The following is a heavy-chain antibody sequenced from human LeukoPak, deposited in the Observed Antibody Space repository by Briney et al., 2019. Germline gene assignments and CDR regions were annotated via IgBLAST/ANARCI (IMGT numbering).Heavy chain of an antibody. D-gene: IGHD3-3*01. CDR3: VTVREGLRSDAFDI. V-gene: IGHV1-24*01. J-gene: IGHJ3*02. CDR1: GYTFTSYG. Sequence: ASVKVSCKASGYTFTSYGISWVRQAPGQGLEWMGGFDPEDGETIYTQKFQGRVTMTADTSTDTPYMELSSLRSEDTAVYYCVTVREGLRSDAFDIWGQGTMVTVSS. CDR2: FDPEDGET.